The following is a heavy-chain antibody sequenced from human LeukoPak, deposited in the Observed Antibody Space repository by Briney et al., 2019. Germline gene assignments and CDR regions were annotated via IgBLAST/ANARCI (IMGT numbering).Heavy chain of an antibody. V-gene: IGHV1-46*01. CDR2: INPSGGST. Sequence: GASVKVSCKASGYTFTSYYMRWGRQAPGQGLEWMGIINPSGGSTSYAQKFQGRVTMTRDTSTSTVYMELSSLRSEDTAVYYCARYASLRYFDWLPGNGAFDIWGQGTMVTVSS. CDR3: ARYASLRYFDWLPGNGAFDI. CDR1: GYTFTSYY. J-gene: IGHJ3*02. D-gene: IGHD3-9*01.